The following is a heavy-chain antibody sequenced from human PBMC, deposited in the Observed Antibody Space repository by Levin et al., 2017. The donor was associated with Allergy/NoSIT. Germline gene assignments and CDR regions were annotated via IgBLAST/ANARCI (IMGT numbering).Heavy chain of an antibody. CDR2: ISGSGGST. J-gene: IGHJ2*01. CDR3: AKVQDYDSSGYYLDWYFDL. D-gene: IGHD3-22*01. V-gene: IGHV3-23*01. CDR1: GFTFSSYA. Sequence: GESLKISCAASGFTFSSYAMSWVRQAPGKGLEWVSAISGSGGSTYYADSVKGRFTISRDNSKNTLYLQMNSLRAEDTAVYYCAKVQDYDSSGYYLDWYFDLWGRGTLVTVSS.